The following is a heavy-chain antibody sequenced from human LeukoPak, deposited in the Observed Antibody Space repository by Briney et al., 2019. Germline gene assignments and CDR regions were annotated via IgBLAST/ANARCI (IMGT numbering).Heavy chain of an antibody. D-gene: IGHD6-19*01. CDR3: ARGPQWRGDSYYMDV. J-gene: IGHJ6*03. CDR2: MNPNSGNT. CDR1: GYTFTNFD. Sequence: ASVKVSCKGSGYTFTNFDIIWVRQATGQGLEWMGWMNPNSGNTGSAQKLQGRVTMTMNTSISTAYIELSSLRSEDTAVYYCARGPQWRGDSYYMDVWGRGTTVTVSS. V-gene: IGHV1-8*01.